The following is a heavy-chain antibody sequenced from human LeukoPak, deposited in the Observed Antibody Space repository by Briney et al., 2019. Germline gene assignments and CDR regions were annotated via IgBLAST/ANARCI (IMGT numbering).Heavy chain of an antibody. CDR2: INPSGGST. D-gene: IGHD5-18*01. V-gene: IGHV1-46*01. CDR1: GYTFTSYY. J-gene: IGHJ4*02. Sequence: ASVKVSCKASGYTFTSYYMHWVRQAPGQGLEWMGIINPSGGSTSYAQKFQGRVTMTRDTSTSTVYMELSSLRSEDTAVYYCARERYSYESLPPYFDYWGQGTLVTVSS. CDR3: ARERYSYESLPPYFDY.